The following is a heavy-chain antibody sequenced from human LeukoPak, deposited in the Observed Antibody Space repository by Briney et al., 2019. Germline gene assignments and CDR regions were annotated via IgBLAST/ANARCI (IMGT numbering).Heavy chain of an antibody. J-gene: IGHJ4*02. CDR3: ARQSIAARDFDC. CDR1: GYTFTGYY. V-gene: IGHV1-2*02. CDR2: INPNSGGT. Sequence: ASVKVSCKASGYTFTGYYMHWVRQAPGQGLEWVGWINPNSGGTNYAQKFQGRVTMTRDTSISTAYMELSRLKSDDTAVYYCARQSIAARDFDCWGQGTLVTVSS. D-gene: IGHD6-6*01.